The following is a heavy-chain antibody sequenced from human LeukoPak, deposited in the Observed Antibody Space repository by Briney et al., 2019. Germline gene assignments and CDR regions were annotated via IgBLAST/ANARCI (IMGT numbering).Heavy chain of an antibody. J-gene: IGHJ5*02. CDR3: ARRNYYGSGSYSWYDP. V-gene: IGHV4-59*01. CDR1: GGSISSYY. Sequence: SETLSLTCTVSGGSISSYYWSWIRQPPGKGLAGIGYIYYSGSTNYNPSLKSRVTISVDTSKNQFSLKMSSVTAADTAVYYCARRNYYGSGSYSWYDPWGQGTLVTVSS. CDR2: IYYSGST. D-gene: IGHD3-10*01.